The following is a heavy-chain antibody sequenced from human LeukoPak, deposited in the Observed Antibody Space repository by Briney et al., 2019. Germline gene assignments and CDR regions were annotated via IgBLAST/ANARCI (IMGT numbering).Heavy chain of an antibody. J-gene: IGHJ4*02. CDR1: GYTFTSYT. CDR3: ARDRYSGSKSFGY. Sequence: ASVKVSCKASGYTFTSYTINWVRQAPGQGLEWIGRISPYNGNTNYSQKFQGRVTMTTDTSTRTAYMELRSPRSDDTAFYYCARDRYSGSKSFGYWGQGTLVTVSS. D-gene: IGHD1-26*01. V-gene: IGHV1-18*01. CDR2: ISPYNGNT.